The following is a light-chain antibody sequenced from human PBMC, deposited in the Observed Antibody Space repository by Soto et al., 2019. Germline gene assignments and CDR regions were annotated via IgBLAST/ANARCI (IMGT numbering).Light chain of an antibody. Sequence: DIQMTQSPSSLSASVGDRVTITCRSSQDISNYLAWYQQKPGKVPKLLIYAASTLQSGVPSRFSGSGSGTEFTLAIRSLQPEDLATYYCQKYNSAPWKFGQGTTVEI. CDR2: AAS. V-gene: IGKV1-27*01. J-gene: IGKJ1*01. CDR1: QDISNY. CDR3: QKYNSAPWK.